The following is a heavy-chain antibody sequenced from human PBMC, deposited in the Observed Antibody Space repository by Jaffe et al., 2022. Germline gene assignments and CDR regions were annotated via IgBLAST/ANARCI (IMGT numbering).Heavy chain of an antibody. CDR2: ISWNSGSI. Sequence: EVQLVESGGGLVQPGRSLRLSCAASGFTFDDYAMHWVRQAPGKGLEWVSGISWNSGSIGYADSVKGRFTISRDNAKNSLYLQMNSLRAEDTALYYCAKAFPPFWSALGNWFDPWGQGTLVTVSS. CDR1: GFTFDDYA. D-gene: IGHD3-3*01. V-gene: IGHV3-9*01. J-gene: IGHJ5*02. CDR3: AKAFPPFWSALGNWFDP.